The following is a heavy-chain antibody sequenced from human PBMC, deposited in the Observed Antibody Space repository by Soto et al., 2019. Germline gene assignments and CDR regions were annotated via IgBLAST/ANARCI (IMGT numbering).Heavy chain of an antibody. Sequence: GGSLRLSCAASGFTFSSYVMHWVRQAPGKGLEWVAVISYDGSNKYYADSVKGRFTISRDNSKNTLYLQMNSMRAEDTAVYYCAKERNQPTFDYWGQGTLVTVSS. J-gene: IGHJ4*02. CDR1: GFTFSSYV. CDR3: AKERNQPTFDY. V-gene: IGHV3-30*18. CDR2: ISYDGSNK.